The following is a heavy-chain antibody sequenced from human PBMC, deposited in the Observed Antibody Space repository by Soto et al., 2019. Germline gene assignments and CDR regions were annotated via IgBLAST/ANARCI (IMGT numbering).Heavy chain of an antibody. CDR3: AKRHTTVPTPANYFDY. D-gene: IGHD1-1*01. CDR2: FVSSTGST. CDR1: GFTFSSYT. J-gene: IGHJ4*02. V-gene: IGHV3-23*01. Sequence: EVQLLESGGDLVQPGGSLRLSCAASGFTFSSYTMNWLRQAPGKGLEWVSTFVSSTGSTFYADSVKGRFIISKDDSKNTLYLQMNSLRAEDTAVYYCAKRHTTVPTPANYFDYWGQGTLVTVSS.